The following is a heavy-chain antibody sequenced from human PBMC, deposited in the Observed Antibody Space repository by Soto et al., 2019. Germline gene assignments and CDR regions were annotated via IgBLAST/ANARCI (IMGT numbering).Heavy chain of an antibody. CDR1: GGSVSSGSYY. Sequence: SETLSLTCTVSGGSVSSGSYYWSWLRQPPGKGLEWIGYIYYSGSTNYNPSLKSRVTIAVDTSKNQFSLKLSSVTAADTAVYYCARSPKSVVVPAASWFDPWGQGTLGTGSS. D-gene: IGHD2-2*01. V-gene: IGHV4-61*01. CDR3: ARSPKSVVVPAASWFDP. J-gene: IGHJ5*02. CDR2: IYYSGST.